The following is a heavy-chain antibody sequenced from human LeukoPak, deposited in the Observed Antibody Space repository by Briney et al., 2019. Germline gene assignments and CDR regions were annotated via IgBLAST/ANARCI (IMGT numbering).Heavy chain of an antibody. V-gene: IGHV4-34*01. CDR1: GGSFSGYY. D-gene: IGHD3-10*01. CDR2: INHGGGT. Sequence: SETLSLTCAVYGGSFSGYYWSWIRQPPGKGLEWIGEINHGGGTNYNPSLKRRVTISVDTSKNQFSLNLYSVTAADTAVYYCARGMALDYWGQGTLVTVSS. CDR3: ARGMALDY. J-gene: IGHJ4*02.